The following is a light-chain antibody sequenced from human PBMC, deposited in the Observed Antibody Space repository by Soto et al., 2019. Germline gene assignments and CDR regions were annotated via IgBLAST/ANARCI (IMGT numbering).Light chain of an antibody. J-gene: IGLJ3*02. CDR3: QVWDSNSDHWV. V-gene: IGLV3-21*02. CDR1: KIGSKS. CDR2: DDS. Sequence: SYELTQPPSVSVAPGQTARITCGGNKIGSKSVHWYQQKPGQAPVLVVYDDSDRPSGIPERFSGSNSVNTATLTISRVEAGDEADYYCQVWDSNSDHWVFGGGTKVTVL.